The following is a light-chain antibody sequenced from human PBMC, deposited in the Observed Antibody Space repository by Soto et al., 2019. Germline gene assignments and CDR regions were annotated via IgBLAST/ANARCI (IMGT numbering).Light chain of an antibody. V-gene: IGLV4-69*01. CDR3: QTRGTGIVV. CDR1: SGHSSYA. CDR2: LNSDGSH. Sequence: QSVLTQSPSASASLGASVKLTCTLSSGHSSYAIAWHQQQPEKGPRYLMKLNSDGSHSKGDGIPDRFSGSSSGAERYLTIPRLPAGGGGDLFCQTRGTGIVVFGRRTKLTVL. J-gene: IGLJ2*01.